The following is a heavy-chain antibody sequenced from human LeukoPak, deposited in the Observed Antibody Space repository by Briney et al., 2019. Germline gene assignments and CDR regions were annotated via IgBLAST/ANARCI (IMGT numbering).Heavy chain of an antibody. Sequence: GGSLRLPCTASGFTFGDYAMSWVRQAPGKGLEWVGFIRSKAYGGTTEYAASVKGRFTISRDDSKSIAYLQMNSLKTEDTAVYYCTRDQLLWFGELLSFDYWGQGTLVTVSS. CDR3: TRDQLLWFGELLSFDY. J-gene: IGHJ4*02. V-gene: IGHV3-49*04. D-gene: IGHD3-10*01. CDR1: GFTFGDYA. CDR2: IRSKAYGGTT.